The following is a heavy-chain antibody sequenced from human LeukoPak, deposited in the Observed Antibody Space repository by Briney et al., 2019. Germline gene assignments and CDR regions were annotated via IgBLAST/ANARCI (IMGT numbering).Heavy chain of an antibody. CDR2: IHSGGRT. V-gene: IGHV3-53*05. CDR3: ARDIDWGYAWNY. CDR1: GFTVSDTY. D-gene: IGHD2-8*01. Sequence: LAGGSLRLSCAASGFTVSDTYMNWVRQAPGKGLEWVSVIHSGGRTYYADSVKGRVTISRDSSKNTLYLQMSSLRADDTPVYYCARDIDWGYAWNYWGQGTLVIVSS. J-gene: IGHJ4*02.